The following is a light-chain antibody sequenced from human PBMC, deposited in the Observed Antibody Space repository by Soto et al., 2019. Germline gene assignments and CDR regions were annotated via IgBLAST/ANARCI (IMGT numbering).Light chain of an antibody. J-gene: IGLJ3*02. Sequence: QSALTQPASVSGSPGQSITISCTGTSSDVGGYNYVSWYQQHPGKAPKLMIYEVSNRPSGVSNRLSGSKSGNTASLTISGLQAEDEADYYCSSYTSSSTLHWVFGGGTQLTVL. V-gene: IGLV2-14*01. CDR1: SSDVGGYNY. CDR3: SSYTSSSTLHWV. CDR2: EVS.